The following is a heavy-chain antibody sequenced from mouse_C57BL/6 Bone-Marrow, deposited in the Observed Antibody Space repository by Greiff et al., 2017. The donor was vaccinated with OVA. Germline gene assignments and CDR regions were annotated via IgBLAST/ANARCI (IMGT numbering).Heavy chain of an antibody. CDR2: IYPGSGNT. D-gene: IGHD1-1*01. Sequence: VQLVESGPELVKPGASVKISCKASGYSFTSYYIHWVKQRPGQGLEWIGWIYPGSGNTKYNEKFKGKATLTADTSSSTAYMQLSSLTSEDSAVYYCGSSGYAMDYWGQGTSVTVSS. V-gene: IGHV1-66*01. CDR1: GYSFTSYY. CDR3: GSSGYAMDY. J-gene: IGHJ4*01.